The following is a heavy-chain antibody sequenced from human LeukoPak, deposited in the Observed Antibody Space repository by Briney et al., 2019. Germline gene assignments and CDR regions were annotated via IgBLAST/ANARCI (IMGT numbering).Heavy chain of an antibody. D-gene: IGHD6-19*01. CDR1: EFTFSSFT. J-gene: IGHJ4*02. V-gene: IGHV3-30*04. CDR2: ISYDGRNK. CDR3: ARAPLHSNGWSFDY. Sequence: PGRSLRLSCAASEFTFSSFTMHWVRQAPGKGLEWVAVISYDGRNKYYADSVKGRFTISRDNSKNTLYLRMNSLRPEDTAVYYCARAPLHSNGWSFDYWGQGTLVTVSS.